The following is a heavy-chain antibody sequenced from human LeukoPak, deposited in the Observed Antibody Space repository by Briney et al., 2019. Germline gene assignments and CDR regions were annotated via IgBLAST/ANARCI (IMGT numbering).Heavy chain of an antibody. Sequence: GGSLRPSCAASGFTFNSYAMSWVRQAPARGLEWVGSIRGGGETFYAESVKGRFTLSRDDPRNSVNLHLNNLRVEDTAVYYCAKASWVSTADAVLWGQGTVVTVS. CDR1: GFTFNSYA. J-gene: IGHJ4*02. V-gene: IGHV3-23*01. CDR3: AKASWVSTADAVL. CDR2: IRGGGET. D-gene: IGHD3-10*01.